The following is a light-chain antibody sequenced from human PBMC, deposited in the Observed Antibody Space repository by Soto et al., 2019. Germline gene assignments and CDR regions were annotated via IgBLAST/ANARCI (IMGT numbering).Light chain of an antibody. CDR3: QQYTDWPLT. J-gene: IGKJ1*01. CDR2: GTA. V-gene: IGKV3-20*01. Sequence: VLTQSPGTLSLSPGESSTLSCRASESVSSHYIGWYQQRPGRAPRLLIYGTASRAPDIPDRFSGEGAGADYTLTISRLEPEDFAVYYCQQYTDWPLTFGQGTKVDIK. CDR1: ESVSSHY.